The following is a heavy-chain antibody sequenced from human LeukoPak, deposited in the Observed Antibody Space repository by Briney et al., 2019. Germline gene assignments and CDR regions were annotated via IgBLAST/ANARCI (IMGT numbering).Heavy chain of an antibody. V-gene: IGHV4-4*07. D-gene: IGHD3-3*01. CDR1: GVSISSYY. Sequence: PSETLSLTCTVSGVSISSYYWSWIRQPAGTGLEWIGRIYTSGSTNYNPALKSRVAMSVDTSKNQFSLKLSSVTAADTAVYYCARDCGYDFWSGYYTGCWFDPWGQGTLVTVSS. J-gene: IGHJ5*02. CDR3: ARDCGYDFWSGYYTGCWFDP. CDR2: IYTSGST.